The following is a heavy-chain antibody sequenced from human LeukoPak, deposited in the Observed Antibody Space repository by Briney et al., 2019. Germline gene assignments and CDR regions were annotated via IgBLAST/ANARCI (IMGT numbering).Heavy chain of an antibody. CDR2: ISSSSSYI. D-gene: IGHD3-3*01. V-gene: IGHV3-21*01. CDR3: ARAPYDFWSGFPFGLDY. J-gene: IGHJ4*02. Sequence: GGSLRLSCAASGFTFSSSSTNWVRQAPGKGLEWVSSISSSSSYIYYADSVKGRFTISRDNAKNSLYLQMNSLRAEDTAVYYCARAPYDFWSGFPFGLDYWGQGTLVTVSS. CDR1: GFTFSSSS.